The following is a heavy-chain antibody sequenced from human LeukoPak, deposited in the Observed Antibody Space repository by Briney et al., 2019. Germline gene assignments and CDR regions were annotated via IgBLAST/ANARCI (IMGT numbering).Heavy chain of an antibody. CDR2: FSGSGSST. V-gene: IGHV3-23*01. CDR3: ARGAGYGDYRYFDY. Sequence: GGSLRLSCAASGFTFSNFGMSWVRQAPGKGLEWVSSFSGSGSSTYYADSVKGRFSVSRDNSKNTLYLQMNSLRAEDTAVYYCARGAGYGDYRYFDYWGQGALVTVSS. J-gene: IGHJ4*02. D-gene: IGHD4-17*01. CDR1: GFTFSNFG.